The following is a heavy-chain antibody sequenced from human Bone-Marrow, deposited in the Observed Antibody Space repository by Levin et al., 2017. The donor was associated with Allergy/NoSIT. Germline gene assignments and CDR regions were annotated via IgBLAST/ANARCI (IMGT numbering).Heavy chain of an antibody. Sequence: PSETLSLTCTVSGGSISSSSYYWGWIRQPPGTGLEWIGSIYYSGSTYYNPSLKSRVTISVDTSKNQFSLKLSSVTAADTAVYYCAGHKVDCSGGSCYSRLRACDTWGQGTMVTVSS. V-gene: IGHV4-39*01. CDR1: GGSISSSSYY. D-gene: IGHD2-15*01. CDR2: IYYSGST. J-gene: IGHJ3*02. CDR3: AGHKVDCSGGSCYSRLRACDT.